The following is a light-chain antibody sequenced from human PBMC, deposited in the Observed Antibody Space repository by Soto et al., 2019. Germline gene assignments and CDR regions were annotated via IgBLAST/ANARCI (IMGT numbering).Light chain of an antibody. CDR3: QQRSNWPLT. J-gene: IGKJ4*01. CDR1: QSLSSRN. Sequence: MLSQSPGTLSLTPGERATLSCRASQSLSSRNLAWYQQKPGQAPRPLIYGVSSRATGIPDRFSGSGSGTDFTLTISSLEPEDFAVYYCQQRSNWPLTFGGGSMVDI. CDR2: GVS. V-gene: IGKV3D-20*02.